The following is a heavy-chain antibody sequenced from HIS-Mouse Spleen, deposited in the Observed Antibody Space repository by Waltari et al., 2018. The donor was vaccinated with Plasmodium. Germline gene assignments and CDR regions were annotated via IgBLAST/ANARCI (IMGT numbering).Heavy chain of an antibody. CDR1: GFTFSSYW. D-gene: IGHD3-16*01. Sequence: EVQLVESGGGLVQPGGSLRLSCAASGFTFSSYWMHWVRQYPGKGLGWVSRINSDGSSTSYADSVKGRFTISRDNAKNTLYLQMNSLRAEDTAVYYCARSDPQGVDAFDIWGQGTMVTVSS. CDR2: INSDGSST. CDR3: ARSDPQGVDAFDI. V-gene: IGHV3-74*01. J-gene: IGHJ3*02.